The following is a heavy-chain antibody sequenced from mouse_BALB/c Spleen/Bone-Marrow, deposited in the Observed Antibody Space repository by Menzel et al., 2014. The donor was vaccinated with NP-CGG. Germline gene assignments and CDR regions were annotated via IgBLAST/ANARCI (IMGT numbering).Heavy chain of an antibody. V-gene: IGHV1-9*01. CDR3: ASRGYAMDY. Sequence: VKLVESGAELMKPGASVKISCKATGYTFSSYWIEWIKQRPGHGLEWIGETLPGSGSSNYNEKFKGKATFTADTSSNTAYMQLSSRTSEDSAVYNCASRGYAMDYWGQGTSVTVSS. CDR2: TLPGSGSS. CDR1: GYTFSSYW. J-gene: IGHJ4*01.